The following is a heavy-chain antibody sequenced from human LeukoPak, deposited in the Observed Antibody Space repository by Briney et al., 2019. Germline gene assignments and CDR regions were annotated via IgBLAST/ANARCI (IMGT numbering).Heavy chain of an antibody. CDR3: ARDLTGYSSSWYWFDP. Sequence: PSETLSLTCTVSGGSISSYYWSWIRQPPGKGLEWLGYIYYSGSTNYNPSLKSRVTISVDTSKNQFSLKLSSVTAADTAVYYCARDLTGYSSSWYWFDPWGQGTLVTVSS. V-gene: IGHV4-59*01. J-gene: IGHJ5*02. D-gene: IGHD6-13*01. CDR1: GGSISSYY. CDR2: IYYSGST.